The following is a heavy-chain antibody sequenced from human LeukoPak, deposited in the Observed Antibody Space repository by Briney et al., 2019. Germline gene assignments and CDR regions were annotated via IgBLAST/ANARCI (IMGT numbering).Heavy chain of an antibody. CDR1: GGTFSSYA. Sequence: SVKVSCKASGGTFSSYAISWVRQAPGQGLEWMGGIIPIFGTANYAQKFQGRVTITADESTSTAYMELSSLRSEDTAVYYCARGSSFYDSSGYFDYWGQGTLVTVSS. V-gene: IGHV1-69*13. D-gene: IGHD3-22*01. CDR2: IIPIFGTA. J-gene: IGHJ4*02. CDR3: ARGSSFYDSSGYFDY.